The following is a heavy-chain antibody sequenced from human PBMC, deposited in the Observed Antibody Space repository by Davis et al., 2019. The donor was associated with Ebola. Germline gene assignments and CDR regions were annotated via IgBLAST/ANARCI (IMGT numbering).Heavy chain of an antibody. CDR3: ARSGHYLYYYGLDV. D-gene: IGHD3-3*01. J-gene: IGHJ6*02. CDR1: GYTFTSYA. Sequence: AASVKVSCKASGYTFTSYAMHWVRQAPGQRLEWMGWINAGNGNTKYSQKFQGRVTITRDTSASTVYMELRSLRSEDTAIYYCARSGHYLYYYGLDVWGQGTTITVSS. CDR2: INAGNGNT. V-gene: IGHV1-3*01.